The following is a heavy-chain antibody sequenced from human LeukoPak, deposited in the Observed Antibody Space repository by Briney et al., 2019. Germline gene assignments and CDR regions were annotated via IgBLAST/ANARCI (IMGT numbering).Heavy chain of an antibody. CDR2: INHSGST. D-gene: IGHD3-3*01. J-gene: IGHJ6*03. CDR3: ARAQNYDFWSGSPRYYYMDV. Sequence: SETLSLTCAVYGGSFSGYYRSWIRQPPGKGLEWIGEINHSGSTNYNPSLKSRVTISVDTSKNQFSLKLSSVTAADTAVYYCARAQNYDFWSGSPRYYYMDVWGKGTTVTVSS. V-gene: IGHV4-34*01. CDR1: GGSFSGYY.